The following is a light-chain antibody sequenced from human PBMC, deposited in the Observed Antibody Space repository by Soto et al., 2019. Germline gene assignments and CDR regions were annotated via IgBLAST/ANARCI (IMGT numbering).Light chain of an antibody. CDR3: QQRSNWPPSST. Sequence: ILLTQSPCAVSLSPGERATLSCRASQRVSSDFGCYKPKPGQAPRLLIXXAYXRATGTPARFSGSGSGTDFTLTISSLEPEDFAVEYCQQRSNWPPSSTFGQGTRLEIK. J-gene: IGKJ5*01. CDR1: QRVSSD. V-gene: IGKV3-11*01. CDR2: XAY.